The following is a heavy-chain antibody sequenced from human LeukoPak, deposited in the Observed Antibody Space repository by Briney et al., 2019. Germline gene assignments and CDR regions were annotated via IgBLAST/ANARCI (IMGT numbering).Heavy chain of an antibody. CDR2: TYYRSKWYS. CDR3: AREPPYYYGSGSYSNWFDP. Sequence: PSQTLSLTCAISGDSVSRNTAGWNWIRQSPSRGLEWLGRTYYRSKWYSDFAPSLRDRITINPDTSKNQFSLQLNSVTPEDTAVYYCAREPPYYYGSGSYSNWFDPWGQGTLVTVSS. J-gene: IGHJ5*02. D-gene: IGHD3-10*01. V-gene: IGHV6-1*01. CDR1: GDSVSRNTAG.